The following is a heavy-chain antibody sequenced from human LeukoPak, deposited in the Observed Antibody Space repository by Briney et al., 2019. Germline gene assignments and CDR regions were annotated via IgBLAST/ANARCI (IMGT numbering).Heavy chain of an antibody. CDR2: IYPGDSDT. Sequence: GESLKISCKGSGYSFTSYWIGWVRQMPGKGLEWMGIIYPGDSDTRYSPSFQGQVTILADKSISTAYLQWSSLKASDTAMYYCARQPADRGDWFDPWGQGTLVTVSS. V-gene: IGHV5-51*01. CDR3: ARQPADRGDWFDP. CDR1: GYSFTSYW. J-gene: IGHJ5*02. D-gene: IGHD2-15*01.